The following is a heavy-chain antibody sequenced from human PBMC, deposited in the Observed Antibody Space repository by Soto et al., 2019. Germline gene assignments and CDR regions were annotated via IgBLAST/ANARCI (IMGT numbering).Heavy chain of an antibody. CDR3: EHCTLHDYGDYDPGTSHVFDS. J-gene: IGHJ4*02. V-gene: IGHV2-5*02. CDR1: GFSLSNSGVG. D-gene: IGHD4-17*01. Sequence: QITLKESGPSPVKPTQTLTVTCTFSGFSLSNSGVGVAWIRQPPGKALEWLALIYGDNDKRYSPSLKTRLTITKDTSKNQVVRTMTNMDTVDTATYYCEHCTLHDYGDYDPGTSHVFDSWGQGTLVTVSS. CDR2: IYGDNDK.